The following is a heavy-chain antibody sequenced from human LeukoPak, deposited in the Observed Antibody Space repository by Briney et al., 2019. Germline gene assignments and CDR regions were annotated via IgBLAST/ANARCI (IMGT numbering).Heavy chain of an antibody. CDR3: GRDFPGSSGWWYYYYYGMDV. D-gene: IGHD6-19*01. CDR1: GFTFSSYA. CDR2: ISYDGSNK. J-gene: IGHJ6*02. V-gene: IGHV3-30*04. Sequence: GRSLRLSCAASGFTFSSYAMHWVRQAPGKGLEWVAVISYDGSNKYYADSVKGRFTISRDNSKNTLYLQMNSLRAEDTAVYYYGRDFPGSSGWWYYYYYGMDVWGQGTTVTVSS.